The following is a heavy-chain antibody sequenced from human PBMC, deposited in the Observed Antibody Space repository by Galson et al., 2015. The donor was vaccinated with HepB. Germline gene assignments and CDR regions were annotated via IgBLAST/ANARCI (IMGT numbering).Heavy chain of an antibody. D-gene: IGHD1-26*01. CDR3: ARVIFSGSYWVYYCSGMDV. CDR1: RIIFSDFA. J-gene: IGHJ6*02. CDR2: ISNDARTE. V-gene: IGHV3-30*04. Sequence: SLRLACAASRIIFSDFAMNLVRWTPGKWLEWVAIISNDARTEYYADSVKGIFTISRDNSEKTLYLLMDCLRPEDTAVYFCARVIFSGSYWVYYCSGMDVWGQGTTVTVSS.